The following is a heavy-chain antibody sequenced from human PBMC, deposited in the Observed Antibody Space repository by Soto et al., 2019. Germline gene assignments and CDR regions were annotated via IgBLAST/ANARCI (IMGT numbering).Heavy chain of an antibody. CDR3: ARGVVVAATKGVYYFDY. D-gene: IGHD2-15*01. V-gene: IGHV3-23*01. J-gene: IGHJ4*02. CDR2: ISGSGGST. Sequence: SCAASGFTFSSYAMSWVRQAPGKGLEWVSAISGSGGSTYYADSVKGRFTISRDNSKNTLYLQMNSLGAEDTAVYSCARGVVVAATKGVYYFDYWGQGTLVTVSS. CDR1: GFTFSSYA.